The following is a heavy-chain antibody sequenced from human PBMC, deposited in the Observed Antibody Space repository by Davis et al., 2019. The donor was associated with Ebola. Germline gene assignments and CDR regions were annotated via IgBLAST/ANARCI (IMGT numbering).Heavy chain of an antibody. V-gene: IGHV3-21*01. J-gene: IGHJ4*02. CDR2: ISSSSSYI. CDR3: ARDLVGYFDY. D-gene: IGHD1-26*01. Sequence: PWESLTLSCAASGFTFSSYSMNRVRQAPGKGREWVSSISSSSSYIYYADSVTGRFTMSRDNSKNTLYLQMNSLRADDTAVYYCARDLVGYFDYWGQGTLVTVSS. CDR1: GFTFSSYS.